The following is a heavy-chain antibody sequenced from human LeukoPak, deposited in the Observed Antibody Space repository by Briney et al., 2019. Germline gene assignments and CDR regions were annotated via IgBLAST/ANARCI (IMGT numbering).Heavy chain of an antibody. CDR2: IYHSGST. V-gene: IGHV4-38-2*02. J-gene: IGHJ6*03. CDR1: GYSISSGYY. CDR3: ARGLYQLWLSLGSHYYYYYMDV. D-gene: IGHD5-18*01. Sequence: SETLSLTCTVSGYSISSGYYWGWIRQPPGKGLEWIGSIYHSGSTYYNPSLKSRVTISVDTSKNQFSLKLSSVTAADTAVYYCARGLYQLWLSLGSHYYYYYMDVWGKGTTVTVSS.